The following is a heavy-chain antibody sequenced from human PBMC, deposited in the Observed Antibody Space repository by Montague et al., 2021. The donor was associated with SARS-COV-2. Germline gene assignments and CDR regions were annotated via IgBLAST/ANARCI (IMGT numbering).Heavy chain of an antibody. D-gene: IGHD3-9*01. V-gene: IGHV4-39*07. CDR1: GGSINSSSYY. CDR2: IYYSGSI. Sequence: SETLSLTCTVSGGSINSSSYYWGWIRQPPGKGLEWIGSIYYSGSIYYNPSLKSRVTISVDTSKNQFSLKLSSVTAADTAVYYCARDGSLRFEVLIGPRHSSYGLDVWGQGTTVTVSS. J-gene: IGHJ6*02. CDR3: ARDGSLRFEVLIGPRHSSYGLDV.